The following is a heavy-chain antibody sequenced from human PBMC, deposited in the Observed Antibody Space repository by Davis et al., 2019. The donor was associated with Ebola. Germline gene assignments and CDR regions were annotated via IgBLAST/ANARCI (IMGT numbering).Heavy chain of an antibody. J-gene: IGHJ4*02. V-gene: IGHV3-7*03. CDR1: GFTFSTYW. Sequence: GESLKISCAASGFTFSTYWMNWVRQAPGKGLEWVASIKQDGSDKFYVDSVKGRFTVSRDNAKNSLYLQMNTLRAEDTAVYYCASGLWASDFDFWGQGTLVTVSS. D-gene: IGHD3-16*01. CDR2: IKQDGSDK. CDR3: ASGLWASDFDF.